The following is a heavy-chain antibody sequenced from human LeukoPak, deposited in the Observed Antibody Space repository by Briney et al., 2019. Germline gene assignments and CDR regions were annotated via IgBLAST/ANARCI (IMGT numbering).Heavy chain of an antibody. CDR2: IYYSGST. CDR3: AKSHYYDSSGYPRD. CDR1: GGSISSYY. J-gene: IGHJ4*02. Sequence: SETLSLTCTVSGGSISSYYWSWIRQPPGKGLEWIGYIYYSGSTNYNPSLKSRVTISVDTSKNQFSLKLSSVTAADTAVYYCAKSHYYDSSGYPRDWGQGTLVTVSS. V-gene: IGHV4-59*01. D-gene: IGHD3-22*01.